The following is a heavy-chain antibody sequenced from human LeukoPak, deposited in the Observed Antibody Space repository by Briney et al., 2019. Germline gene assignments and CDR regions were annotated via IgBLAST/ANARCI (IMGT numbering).Heavy chain of an antibody. V-gene: IGHV3-21*06. CDR1: GFTFSSYA. CDR2: ISSGSNYI. Sequence: GRSLRLSCAASGFTFSSYAMHWVRQAPGKGLEWVSSISSGSNYIYYADSVKGRFTISRDNAKNSLYMQMNSLRAEDTAVYYCARVAPYSSGYYSIFDYWGQGILVTVSS. J-gene: IGHJ4*02. CDR3: ARVAPYSSGYYSIFDY. D-gene: IGHD3-22*01.